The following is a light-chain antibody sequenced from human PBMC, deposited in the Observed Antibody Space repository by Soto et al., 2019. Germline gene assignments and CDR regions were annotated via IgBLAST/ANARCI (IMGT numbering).Light chain of an antibody. V-gene: IGLV2-14*01. CDR2: DVS. J-gene: IGLJ1*01. Sequence: QSVLTQPASVSGSPGQSITISCTGTSSDVGGYHYVSWYQQYPGKAPKVMIYDVSNRPSGVSNRFSGSKSGTTASLTISGLQAEDEADYYCSSYTSSITYVFGTGNKVTVL. CDR3: SSYTSSITYV. CDR1: SSDVGGYHY.